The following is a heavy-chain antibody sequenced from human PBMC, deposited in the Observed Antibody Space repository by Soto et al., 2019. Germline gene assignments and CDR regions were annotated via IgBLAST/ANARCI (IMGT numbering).Heavy chain of an antibody. J-gene: IGHJ4*02. CDR1: GFTFSSYW. CDR2: IKQDGSEK. D-gene: IGHD6-19*01. Sequence: PGGSLRLSCAASGFTFSSYWMSWVRQAPGKGLEWVANIKQDGSEKYYVDSVKGRFTISRDNAKNSLYLQMNSLRAEDTAVYYCARDHDSSGWPRAGSREYHFDYWGQGTLVTVSS. CDR3: ARDHDSSGWPRAGSREYHFDY. V-gene: IGHV3-7*01.